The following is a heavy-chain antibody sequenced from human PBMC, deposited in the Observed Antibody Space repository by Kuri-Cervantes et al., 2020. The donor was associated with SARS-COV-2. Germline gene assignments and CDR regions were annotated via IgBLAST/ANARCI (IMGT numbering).Heavy chain of an antibody. CDR2: IYTSGST. V-gene: IGHV4-4*07. CDR1: GGSISSYY. CDR3: ARGIPRYSGSYRPRYFDY. J-gene: IGHJ4*02. D-gene: IGHD1-26*01. Sequence: ESLKISCTVSGGSISSYYWSWIRQPAGKGLEWIGRIYTSGSTNYNPSLKSRVTMSVDTSKNQFSLKLSSVTAADTAVYYCARGIPRYSGSYRPRYFDYWGQGTLVTVSS.